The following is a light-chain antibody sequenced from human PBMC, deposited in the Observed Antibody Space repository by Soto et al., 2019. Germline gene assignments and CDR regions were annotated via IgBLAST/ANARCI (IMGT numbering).Light chain of an antibody. Sequence: QSVLTQAPSVSGAPGQRVTISCTGSSSNIGAGYDVHWYQQLPGTAPKLLIYGNKNRLSGVPDRFSGSTSGTSASLAITGLQAEDEADFYCQSYDSSLSGWVFGGGTKLTVL. CDR3: QSYDSSLSGWV. CDR1: SSNIGAGYD. V-gene: IGLV1-40*01. CDR2: GNK. J-gene: IGLJ3*02.